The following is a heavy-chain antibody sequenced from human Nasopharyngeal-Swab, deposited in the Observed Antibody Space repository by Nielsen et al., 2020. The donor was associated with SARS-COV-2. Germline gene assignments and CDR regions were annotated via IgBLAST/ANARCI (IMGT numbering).Heavy chain of an antibody. J-gene: IGHJ4*02. D-gene: IGHD6-13*01. Sequence: GGSLRLSCAASGFTFSSYGMSWVRQAPGKGLEWVSGIGDSGGKTYYADSVKGRFTISRDNSKNTLNLLMNSLRVEDTAIYYCAKDRQQLANFDYWGQGTLVTVSS. CDR3: AKDRQQLANFDY. CDR2: IGDSGGKT. V-gene: IGHV3-23*01. CDR1: GFTFSSYG.